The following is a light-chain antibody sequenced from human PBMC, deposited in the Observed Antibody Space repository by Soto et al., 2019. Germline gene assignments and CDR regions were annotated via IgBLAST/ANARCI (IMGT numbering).Light chain of an antibody. J-gene: IGKJ3*01. V-gene: IGKV3-20*01. Sequence: EIVLTQSPGTLSFSPVERSTLSCTASQSVTSSCLAWYQRRPGRAPRLLIHTTSIRATDIPDRFSGSGSGTDFTLTISRLEPEDSGVYYCQQCGGSPLFSFGPGTKVDIK. CDR2: TTS. CDR1: QSVTSSC. CDR3: QQCGGSPLFS.